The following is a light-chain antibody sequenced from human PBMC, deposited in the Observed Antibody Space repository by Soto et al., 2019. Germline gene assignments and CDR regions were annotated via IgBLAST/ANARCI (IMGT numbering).Light chain of an antibody. CDR2: DGS. CDR1: QRIGDY. V-gene: IGKV3-11*01. CDR3: QQRSAWPIT. Sequence: IVLTQSPATLSLSPGEGATLSCRASQRIGDYVAWFQQNPGQAPRLLIYDGSNRAVVIPARFSGSASGTDSTLTISSLESEDFGVYYCQQRSAWPITFGGGTRVEI. J-gene: IGKJ4*01.